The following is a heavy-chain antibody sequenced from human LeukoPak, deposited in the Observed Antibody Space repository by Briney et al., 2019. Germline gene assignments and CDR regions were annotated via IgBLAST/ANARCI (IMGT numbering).Heavy chain of an antibody. CDR3: ARTLNYYYGMDV. Sequence: ASVKVSCKASGYTFTSYAMHWVRQAPGQRLEWMGWINAGNGNTKYSQKFQGRVTITTDTSASTAYMELSSLRSEDTAVYYCARTLNYYYGMDVWGKGTTVTVSS. V-gene: IGHV1-3*01. CDR1: GYTFTSYA. J-gene: IGHJ6*04. CDR2: INAGNGNT.